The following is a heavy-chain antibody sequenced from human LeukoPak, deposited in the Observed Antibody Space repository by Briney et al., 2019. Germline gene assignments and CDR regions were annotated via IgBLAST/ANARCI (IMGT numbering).Heavy chain of an antibody. Sequence: GGSLRLSCVASGFTFSRYWMHWVRQAPGKGLMWVSRVNNDGSSTTYADSVEGRFTISRDNARNTLYLQMNSLRAEDTAVYYCARSSYPYYFDYWGQGTLVTVSS. D-gene: IGHD6-19*01. V-gene: IGHV3-74*01. CDR1: GFTFSRYW. CDR2: VNNDGSST. CDR3: ARSSYPYYFDY. J-gene: IGHJ4*02.